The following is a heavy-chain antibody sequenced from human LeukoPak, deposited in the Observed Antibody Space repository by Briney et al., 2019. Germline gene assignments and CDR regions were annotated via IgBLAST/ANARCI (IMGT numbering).Heavy chain of an antibody. CDR1: GFTFSSYS. V-gene: IGHV3-48*04. CDR3: ARVASYYDILTGYYSGGYFDY. D-gene: IGHD3-9*01. CDR2: ISSSSRTI. J-gene: IGHJ4*02. Sequence: GGSLRLSCAASGFTFSSYSMNWVRQAPEKGLEWVSYISSSSRTIYYADSVKGRFTISRDNAKNSLYLQMNSLRAEDTAVYYCARVASYYDILTGYYSGGYFDYWGQGTLVTVSS.